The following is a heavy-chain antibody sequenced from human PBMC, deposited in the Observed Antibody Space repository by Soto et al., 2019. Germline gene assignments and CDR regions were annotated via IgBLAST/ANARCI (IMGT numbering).Heavy chain of an antibody. Sequence: PGGSLRLSCAASGFTFSSYAMSWFRQAPGKGLEWVSAISGSGGSTYYADSVKGRFTISRDNSKNTLYLQMNSLRAEDTAVYYCAKDREQQLVPVNWFDPWGQGTLVTVSS. CDR1: GFTFSSYA. D-gene: IGHD6-13*01. CDR2: ISGSGGST. CDR3: AKDREQQLVPVNWFDP. J-gene: IGHJ5*02. V-gene: IGHV3-23*01.